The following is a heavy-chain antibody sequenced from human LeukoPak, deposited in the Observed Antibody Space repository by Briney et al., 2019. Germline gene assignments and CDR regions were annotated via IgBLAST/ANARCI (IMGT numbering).Heavy chain of an antibody. D-gene: IGHD2-15*01. V-gene: IGHV3-30-3*01. CDR1: GFTFSSHV. Sequence: PGRSLRLSCAASGFTFSSHVIHWVRQAPGKGLEWVAVISHDGSSEYYGDSVKGRFTIFRDNSKNTLYLQMNSLRAEDTAVYYCARRIALGDCSGGDCHGVDYWGQGTLVTVSS. J-gene: IGHJ4*02. CDR3: ARRIALGDCSGGDCHGVDY. CDR2: ISHDGSSE.